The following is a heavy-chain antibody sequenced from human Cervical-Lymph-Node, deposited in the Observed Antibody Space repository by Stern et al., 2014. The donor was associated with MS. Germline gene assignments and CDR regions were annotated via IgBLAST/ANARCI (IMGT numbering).Heavy chain of an antibody. V-gene: IGHV1-69*06. CDR1: GDTFTDYA. CDR3: AREVGSLAMDV. J-gene: IGHJ6*01. CDR2: ITPIFGSA. Sequence: QVQLVQSGAEVKKPGSSVKVSCKASGDTFTDYAISWVRQAPGQGPEWMGGITPIFGSADYAQKFQGILTITADRSTSTAYMDLSSLTSEDTAVYYCAREVGSLAMDVWGQGTTVIVSS. D-gene: IGHD1-1*01.